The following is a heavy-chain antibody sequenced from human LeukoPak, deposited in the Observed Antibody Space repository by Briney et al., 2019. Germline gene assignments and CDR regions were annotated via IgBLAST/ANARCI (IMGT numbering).Heavy chain of an antibody. J-gene: IGHJ4*02. CDR3: ARADYGDYIDY. D-gene: IGHD4-17*01. Sequence: GGSLRLSCAASGFTFSSYWMSWVRQAPGKGLEWVANIKQNGSEKYYVDSVNGRFTISRDNAKNSLYLQMNSLRDEDTAVYYCARADYGDYIDYWGQGTLVTVSS. V-gene: IGHV3-7*01. CDR1: GFTFSSYW. CDR2: IKQNGSEK.